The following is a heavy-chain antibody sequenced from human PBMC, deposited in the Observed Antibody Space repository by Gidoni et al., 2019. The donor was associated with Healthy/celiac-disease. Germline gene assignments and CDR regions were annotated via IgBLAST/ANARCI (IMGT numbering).Heavy chain of an antibody. CDR1: GFTFSSYS. J-gene: IGHJ4*02. CDR2: ISSSSSYI. D-gene: IGHD2-8*02. Sequence: EVQLVESGGGLVKPGGSLRLSCAASGFTFSSYSMNWVRQAPGKGLEWVSSISSSSSYIYYADSVKGRFTISRDNAKNSLYLQMNSLRAEDTAVYYCAGGVRSRAPAEHFDYWGQGTLVTVSS. CDR3: AGGVRSRAPAEHFDY. V-gene: IGHV3-21*01.